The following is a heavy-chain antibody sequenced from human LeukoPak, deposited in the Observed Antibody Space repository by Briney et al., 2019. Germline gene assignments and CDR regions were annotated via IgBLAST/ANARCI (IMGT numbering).Heavy chain of an antibody. CDR3: ARGVGELSGGRDFDY. CDR1: GGTFSSYA. V-gene: IGHV1-69*06. J-gene: IGHJ4*02. CDR2: IIPIFGTA. D-gene: IGHD3-10*01. Sequence: GASVKVSCKASGGTFSSYAISWVRQAPGQGLEWMGGIIPIFGTANYAQKFQGRVTITADKSTSTAYMELSSLRPEDTAVYYCARGVGELSGGRDFDYWGQGSLVTVSS.